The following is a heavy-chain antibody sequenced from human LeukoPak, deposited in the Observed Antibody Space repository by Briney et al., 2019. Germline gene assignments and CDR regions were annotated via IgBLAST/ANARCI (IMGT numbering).Heavy chain of an antibody. CDR2: ISGNSGTI. Sequence: GGSLRLSCAASGFTLKDYAMHWVRQAPGKGLEWVSGISGNSGTITYADSVKGRFTISRDNAENSLYLQMDSLRVEDTALYYCTKGPGNYPGSNSRTYYYYYMDVCGKGTTVTVSS. CDR1: GFTLKDYA. J-gene: IGHJ6*03. V-gene: IGHV3-9*01. CDR3: TKGPGNYPGSNSRTYYYYYMDV. D-gene: IGHD3-10*01.